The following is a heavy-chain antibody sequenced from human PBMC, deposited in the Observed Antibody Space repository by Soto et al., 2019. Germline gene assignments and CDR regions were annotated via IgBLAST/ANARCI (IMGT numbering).Heavy chain of an antibody. J-gene: IGHJ4*02. D-gene: IGHD1-1*01. CDR2: INPNSGGT. Sequence: APVNESCEASGYIFSDYYIHWVRHAHGQGLEWMGWINPNSGGTNYAQKFQGWVTMTRDSSISTAYMDLNSLKSDDTAVYYCARDLRPQQYYFDSWGQGTLVTVSS. CDR1: GYIFSDYY. CDR3: ARDLRPQQYYFDS. V-gene: IGHV1-2*04.